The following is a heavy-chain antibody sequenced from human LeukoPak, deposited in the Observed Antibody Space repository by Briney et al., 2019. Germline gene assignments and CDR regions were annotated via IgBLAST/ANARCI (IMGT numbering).Heavy chain of an antibody. J-gene: IGHJ4*02. CDR3: ARGRGTDF. Sequence: GGSLRLSCAASGFTFSSYWMSWVRQAPGKGLEWVANIMQDGSEKYYVDSVKGRFAISRDNAKNALFLQMNSLRAEDTAVYYCARGRGTDFWGQGTLVTVSS. CDR1: GFTFSSYW. CDR2: IMQDGSEK. D-gene: IGHD1-26*01. V-gene: IGHV3-7*01.